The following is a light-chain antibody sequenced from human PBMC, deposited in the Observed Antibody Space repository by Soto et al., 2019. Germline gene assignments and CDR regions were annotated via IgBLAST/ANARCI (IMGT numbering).Light chain of an antibody. V-gene: IGLV2-8*01. Sequence: QSVLTQPPSASGSPGQSVTISCTGTSSDVGGYDFVAWHQQHPGKAPRLMIYDVSKRPSGVPDRFSGSKSGYTASLTVSGLQAEDEADYYCSSYTTIKTVVFGGGKKVTVL. CDR2: DVS. CDR3: SSYTTIKTVV. J-gene: IGLJ2*01. CDR1: SSDVGGYDF.